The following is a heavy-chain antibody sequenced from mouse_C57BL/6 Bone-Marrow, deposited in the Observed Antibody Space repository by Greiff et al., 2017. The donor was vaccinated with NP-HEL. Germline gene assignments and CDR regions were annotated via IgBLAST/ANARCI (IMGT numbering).Heavy chain of an antibody. CDR3: ARVKLAWFAY. J-gene: IGHJ3*01. V-gene: IGHV1-64*01. D-gene: IGHD1-3*01. CDR1: GYTFTSYW. Sequence: QVHVKQSGAELVKPGASVKLSCKASGYTFTSYWMHWVKQRPGQGLEWIGMIHPNSGSTNYNEKFKSKATLTVDKSSSTAYMQLSSLTSEDSAVYYCARVKLAWFAYWGQGTLVTVSA. CDR2: IHPNSGST.